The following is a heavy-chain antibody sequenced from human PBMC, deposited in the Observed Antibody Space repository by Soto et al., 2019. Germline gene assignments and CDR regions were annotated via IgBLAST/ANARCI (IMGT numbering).Heavy chain of an antibody. CDR1: GDSGGFISSSSYH. V-gene: IGHV4-39*01. CDR2: IYYSGST. D-gene: IGHD4-17*01. CDR3: ARHPPYGPLDY. Sequence: QLQLQESGPGLVKPSETLSLTCTVSGDSGGFISSSSYHWGWIRQPPGKGLEWIGNIYYSGSTYSNPSLQSRFTLSGATSKNQFSLRLPSVTAADTAVYYCARHPPYGPLDYWGQGTLVTVSS. J-gene: IGHJ4*02.